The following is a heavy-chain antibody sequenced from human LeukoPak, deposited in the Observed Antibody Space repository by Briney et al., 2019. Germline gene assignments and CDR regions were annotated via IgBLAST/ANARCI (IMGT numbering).Heavy chain of an antibody. D-gene: IGHD1-26*01. CDR3: ARVGSGNFLGAFDI. CDR2: INQDGSEK. CDR1: GVSFSGYY. J-gene: IGHJ3*02. V-gene: IGHV3-7*03. Sequence: ETLSLTCAVYGVSFSGYYWSWIRQPPGKGLEWVANINQDGSEKYYVDSVKGRFTISRDNAKNSLFLQMNSLRAEDTAVYYCARVGSGNFLGAFDIWGQGTMVTVSS.